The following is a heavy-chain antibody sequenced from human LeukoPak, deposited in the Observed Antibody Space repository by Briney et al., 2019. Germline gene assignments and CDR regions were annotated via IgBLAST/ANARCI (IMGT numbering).Heavy chain of an antibody. Sequence: PGGSLRLSCAASGFPFSSYSMNWVRQAPGKGVEWVADIKQDGSEKYYVDSVKGRFTISRDNAKNSLYLQMNSLRAEDTAVYYCARGDYFDRAFDVWGQGTTVTASS. J-gene: IGHJ3*01. D-gene: IGHD3-22*01. CDR2: IKQDGSEK. CDR3: ARGDYFDRAFDV. V-gene: IGHV3-7*03. CDR1: GFPFSSYS.